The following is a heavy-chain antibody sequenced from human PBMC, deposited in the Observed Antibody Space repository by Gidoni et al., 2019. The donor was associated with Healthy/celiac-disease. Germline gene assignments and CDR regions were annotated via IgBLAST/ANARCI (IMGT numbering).Heavy chain of an antibody. Sequence: QLQLQESGPGLVKPSETLSLTCTVSGGSISSSSYYWGWIRQPPGKGLEWIGSIYYSGSTYYNPSLKSRVTISVDTSKNQFSLKLSSVTAADTAVYFCASVVVAATPKNWGQGTLVTVSS. CDR2: IYYSGST. J-gene: IGHJ4*02. V-gene: IGHV4-39*01. CDR1: GGSISSSSYY. CDR3: ASVVVAATPKN. D-gene: IGHD2-15*01.